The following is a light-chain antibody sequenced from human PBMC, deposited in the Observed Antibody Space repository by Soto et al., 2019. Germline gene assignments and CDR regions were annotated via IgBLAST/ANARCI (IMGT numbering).Light chain of an antibody. Sequence: QSVLTQPASVSGSPGRSIAISCTGTGSDVGGYRYVSWYQQHPGKAPKLIIYDVSNRPSGVSDRFSGSKSGNTASLTISGLQSEDEADYYCDSYTSSSSYVFGTGTKVTVL. CDR1: GSDVGGYRY. CDR2: DVS. V-gene: IGLV2-14*01. CDR3: DSYTSSSSYV. J-gene: IGLJ1*01.